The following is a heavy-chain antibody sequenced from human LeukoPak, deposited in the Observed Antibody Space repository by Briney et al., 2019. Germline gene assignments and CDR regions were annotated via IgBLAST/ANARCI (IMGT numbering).Heavy chain of an antibody. CDR1: GFTFSSYA. V-gene: IGHV3-23*01. J-gene: IGHJ4*02. D-gene: IGHD6-13*01. Sequence: EGSLRLSCAASGFTFSSYAMSWVRQAPGKGLEWVSAISGSGGSTYYADSVKGRFTISRDNSKNTLYLQMNSLRAEDTAVYYCARSSRAGTNFDYWGQGTLVTVSS. CDR2: ISGSGGST. CDR3: ARSSRAGTNFDY.